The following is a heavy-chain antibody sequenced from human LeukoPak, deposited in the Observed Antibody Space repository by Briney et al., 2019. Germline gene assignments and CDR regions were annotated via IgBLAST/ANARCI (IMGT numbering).Heavy chain of an antibody. D-gene: IGHD3-10*02. V-gene: IGHV3-21*01. CDR2: ISSSSSSI. CDR1: GFTFSSYN. Sequence: PGGSLRLSCAASGFTFSSYNMNWVRQAPGKGREWVSSISSSSSSIFYAESVKGRCTTSRDNASNSLYLQIKSLRAEDTAVYYCVRGTMFEGRFDCWGQGTLVTVSS. CDR3: VRGTMFEGRFDC. J-gene: IGHJ4*02.